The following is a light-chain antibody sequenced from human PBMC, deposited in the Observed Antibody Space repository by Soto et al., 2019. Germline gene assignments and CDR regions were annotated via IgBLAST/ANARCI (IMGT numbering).Light chain of an antibody. CDR2: EVS. J-gene: IGLJ2*01. Sequence: QSALTQPPSVSGSPGQSVTISCTGTSSDVGSYNRVSWYQQPPGTVPKLMIYEVSNRPSGVPDRFSGSKSGNTASLTISGLQAEDEADYYCSSYTSTAIVVFGGGTKLTVL. V-gene: IGLV2-18*02. CDR1: SSDVGSYNR. CDR3: SSYTSTAIVV.